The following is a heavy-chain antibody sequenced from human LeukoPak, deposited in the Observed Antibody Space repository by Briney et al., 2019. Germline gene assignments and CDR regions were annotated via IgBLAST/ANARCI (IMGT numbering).Heavy chain of an antibody. Sequence: SETLSLTCAVYGGSFSGYYWSWIRQPPGKGLEWIGEINHSGSTNYNPSLKSRVTISVDTSKNQFSLKLSSVTAADTAVYYCAGRIAAAGTGYCFDYWGQGTLVTVSS. D-gene: IGHD6-13*01. CDR3: AGRIAAAGTGYCFDY. CDR1: GGSFSGYY. J-gene: IGHJ4*02. CDR2: INHSGST. V-gene: IGHV4-34*01.